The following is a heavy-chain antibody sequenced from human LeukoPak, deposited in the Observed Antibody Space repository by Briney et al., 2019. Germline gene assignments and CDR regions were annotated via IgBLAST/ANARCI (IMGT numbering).Heavy chain of an antibody. CDR2: ISAYNGNT. J-gene: IGHJ4*02. D-gene: IGHD4-17*01. CDR3: ARIIGPYGDYQTFDY. CDR1: GYRFTSYY. Sequence: ASVKVSCKTSGYRFTSYYIHWVRQAPGQGLEWMGWISAYNGNTNYAQKLQGRVTMTTDTSTGTAYMELRSLRSDDTAVYYCARIIGPYGDYQTFDYWGQGTLVTVSS. V-gene: IGHV1-18*04.